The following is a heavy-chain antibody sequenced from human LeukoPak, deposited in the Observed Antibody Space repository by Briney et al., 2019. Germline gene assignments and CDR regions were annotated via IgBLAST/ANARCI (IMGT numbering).Heavy chain of an antibody. CDR3: ARFTVTTSGWFDP. CDR2: IWYDGSNK. D-gene: IGHD4-11*01. J-gene: IGHJ5*02. CDR1: GFTFSSYG. V-gene: IGHV3-33*01. Sequence: GRSLRLSYAASGFTFSSYGMHWVRQAPGKGLEWVAVIWYDGSNKYYADSVKGRFTISRHNSKNTLYLQMNSLRAEDTAVYYCARFTVTTSGWFDPWGQGTLVTVSS.